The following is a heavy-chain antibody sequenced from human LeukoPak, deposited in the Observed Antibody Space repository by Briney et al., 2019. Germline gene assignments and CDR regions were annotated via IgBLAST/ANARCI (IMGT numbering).Heavy chain of an antibody. CDR3: AGDSNIVVVPAAYYYYYYMDV. V-gene: IGHV4-59*01. J-gene: IGHJ6*03. CDR1: GGSISSYY. Sequence: SETLSLTCTVPGGSISSYYWSWIRQPPGKGLEWIGYIYYSGSTNYNPSLKSRVTISVDTSKNQFSLKLSSVTAADTAVYYCAGDSNIVVVPAAYYYYYYMDVWGKGTTVTVSS. D-gene: IGHD2-2*01. CDR2: IYYSGST.